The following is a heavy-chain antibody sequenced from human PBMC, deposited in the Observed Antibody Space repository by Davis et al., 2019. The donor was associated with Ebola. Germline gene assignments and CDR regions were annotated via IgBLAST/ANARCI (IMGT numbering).Heavy chain of an antibody. J-gene: IGHJ5*02. CDR3: AKVHPPTTVTTGWFDP. CDR2: ISVRSIT. CDR1: GFIFSSYA. Sequence: GESLKISCAAPGFIFSSYAMSWVRQAPGKGLEWVSSISVRSITYHAASVKGRFTISRDNSKNTLYLQMNSPRAEDTAVYYCAKVHPPTTVTTGWFDPWGQGTLVTVSS. V-gene: IGHV3-23*01. D-gene: IGHD4-17*01.